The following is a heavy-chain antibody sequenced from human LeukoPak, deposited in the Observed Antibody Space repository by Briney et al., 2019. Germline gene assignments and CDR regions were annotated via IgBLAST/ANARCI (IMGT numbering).Heavy chain of an antibody. D-gene: IGHD3-10*01. Sequence: SQTLSLTCTVSGGSISSGDYYWNWIRQPPGKGLEWIGYIYPSGSTYYNPSLNNRVTISVDRSKNQFSLKLTSVTAADTAVYYCARDPGGSGSSDYWGQGTLVTVSS. CDR2: IYPSGST. J-gene: IGHJ4*02. CDR1: GGSISSGDYY. CDR3: ARDPGGSGSSDY. V-gene: IGHV4-30-2*01.